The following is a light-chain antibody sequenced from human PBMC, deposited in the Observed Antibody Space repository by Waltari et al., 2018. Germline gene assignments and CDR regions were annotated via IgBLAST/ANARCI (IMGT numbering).Light chain of an antibody. Sequence: QSALTQSASVSGSPGQSITISCTGTSSDVGAYNYVSWYQQHPGKAPKRMIFDVSNRPSGVSNRFSGSKSGNTASLTISGLQAEDEADYYCSSYISSSTLELFGGGTSLTVL. J-gene: IGLJ2*01. CDR2: DVS. CDR3: SSYISSSTLEL. V-gene: IGLV2-14*03. CDR1: SSDVGAYNY.